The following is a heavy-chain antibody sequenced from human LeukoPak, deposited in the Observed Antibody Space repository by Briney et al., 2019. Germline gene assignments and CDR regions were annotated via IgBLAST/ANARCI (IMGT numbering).Heavy chain of an antibody. D-gene: IGHD3-3*01. J-gene: IGHJ4*02. V-gene: IGHV3-43*01. CDR1: GFTFDDYT. CDR2: ISWDGGST. CDR3: AKGGSGSQYYFDY. Sequence: GGSLRLSCAASGFTFDDYTMHWVRQAPGKGLEWVSLISWDGGSTYYADSAKGRFTISRDNSKNSLYLQMNSLRTEDTALYYCAKGGSGSQYYFDYWGQGTLVTVSS.